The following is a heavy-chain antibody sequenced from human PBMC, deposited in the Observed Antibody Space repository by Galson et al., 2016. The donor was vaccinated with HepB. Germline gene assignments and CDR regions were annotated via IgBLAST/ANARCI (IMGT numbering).Heavy chain of an antibody. D-gene: IGHD3-22*01. Sequence: SLRLSCAASGFTFGDYAMSWFRQAPGKGLEWVSFIRNKASRGTPEYAASVKDRFTISRDESKNIAYLQMSRLKTEATAEYYCTRGEIPPPLHYYDSSGYHYDYWGQGTLVTVSS. CDR1: GFTFGDYA. V-gene: IGHV3-49*03. J-gene: IGHJ4*02. CDR2: IRNKASRGTP. CDR3: TRGEIPPPLHYYDSSGYHYDY.